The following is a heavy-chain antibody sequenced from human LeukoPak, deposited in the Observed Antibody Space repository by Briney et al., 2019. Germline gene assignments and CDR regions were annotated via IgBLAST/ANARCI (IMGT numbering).Heavy chain of an antibody. CDR3: AKDTSVAVTTFDY. J-gene: IGHJ4*02. D-gene: IGHD6-19*01. CDR1: GFTFDDYA. V-gene: IGHV3-9*01. CDR2: ISWNSGSI. Sequence: PGRSLRLSCAASGFTFDDYAMHWVRHAPGKGLEWVSGISWNSGSIGYADSVKGRFTISRDNAKNSLYLQMNSLRAEDTALYYCAKDTSVAVTTFDYWGQGTLVAVSS.